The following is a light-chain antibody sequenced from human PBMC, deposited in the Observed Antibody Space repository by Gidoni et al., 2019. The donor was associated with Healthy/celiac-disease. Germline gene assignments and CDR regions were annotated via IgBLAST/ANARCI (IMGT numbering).Light chain of an antibody. CDR2: AAS. CDR3: QHSYSTPLT. J-gene: IGKJ3*01. CDR1: QSISSY. V-gene: IGKV1-39*01. Sequence: DIQLTQYPSSLSASVGDRVTITCRASQSISSYLNWYQQKPGKAPKLLIYAASSLQSGVPSRFSGSGSGTDFTLTISSLQPEDFATYYCQHSYSTPLTFGPGTKVDIK.